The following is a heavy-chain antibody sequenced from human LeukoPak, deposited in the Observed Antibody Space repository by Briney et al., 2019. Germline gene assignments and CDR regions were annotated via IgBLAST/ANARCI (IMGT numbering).Heavy chain of an antibody. CDR1: GFTFSNYW. CDR3: ARGLEQWLVRGAFDI. Sequence: GGSLRLSCAASGFTFSNYWMHWVRQAPGKGLVRVSRINSDGSSIIYADSVKGRFTISRDNSKNTLYLQMNSLRAEDTAVYYCARGLEQWLVRGAFDIWGQGTMVTVSS. V-gene: IGHV3-74*01. J-gene: IGHJ3*02. CDR2: INSDGSSI. D-gene: IGHD6-19*01.